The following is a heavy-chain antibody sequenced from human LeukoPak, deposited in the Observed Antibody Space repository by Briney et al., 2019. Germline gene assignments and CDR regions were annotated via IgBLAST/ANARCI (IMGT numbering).Heavy chain of an antibody. D-gene: IGHD4/OR15-4a*01. CDR1: GGSFSDYF. CDR2: INHSGST. CDR3: ARKGAAVMNHYYYFYMDV. V-gene: IGHV4-34*01. Sequence: SETLSLTCVVYGGSFSDYFWSWIRQSPGKGLEWIGEINHSGSTNYNPSLKSRVTIPVDTSKNQFSLKLSSVTAADTAVYYCARKGAAVMNHYYYFYMDVWGKGTTVTVSS. J-gene: IGHJ6*03.